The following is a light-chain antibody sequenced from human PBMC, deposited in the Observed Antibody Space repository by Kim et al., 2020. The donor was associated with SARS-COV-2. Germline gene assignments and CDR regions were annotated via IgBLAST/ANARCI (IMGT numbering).Light chain of an antibody. J-gene: IGLJ1*01. CDR3: QSYDSSLSGYV. CDR1: RPNIGARYD. CDR2: GNS. Sequence: QRFTISCTGSRPNIGARYDIHWSAQLPGTAPKLLIYGNSNRPSGVPDRFSGSKSGTSASLAITGLQAEDEADYYCQSYDSSLSGYVFGTGTKVTVL. V-gene: IGLV1-40*01.